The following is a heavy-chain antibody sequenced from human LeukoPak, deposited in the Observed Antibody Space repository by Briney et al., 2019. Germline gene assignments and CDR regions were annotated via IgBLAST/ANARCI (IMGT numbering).Heavy chain of an antibody. J-gene: IGHJ4*02. D-gene: IGHD5-12*01. CDR1: GFTFDDYG. CDR2: INWNGGST. CDR3: ARDGLREFDY. V-gene: IGHV3-20*04. Sequence: PGGSLRLSCAASGFTFDDYGMSWVRQAPGKGLEWVSGINWNGGSTGYADSVKGRFTISRDNAKNTLYLQMNSLRAEDTAVYYCARDGLREFDYWGQGTLVTVSS.